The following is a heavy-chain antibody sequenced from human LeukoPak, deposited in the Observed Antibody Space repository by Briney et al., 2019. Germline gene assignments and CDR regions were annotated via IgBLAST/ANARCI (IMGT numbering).Heavy chain of an antibody. CDR3: ARDGDIVVVPAAPLVVNDAFDI. CDR1: GFTFSSYG. V-gene: IGHV3-33*01. J-gene: IGHJ3*02. D-gene: IGHD2-2*01. CDR2: IWYDGSNK. Sequence: GGSLRLSCAASGFTFSSYGMHWVRQAPGKGLEWVAVIWYDGSNKYYADSVKGRFTISRDNSKNTLYLQMNSLRAEDTAVYYCARDGDIVVVPAAPLVVNDAFDIWGQGTMVTVSS.